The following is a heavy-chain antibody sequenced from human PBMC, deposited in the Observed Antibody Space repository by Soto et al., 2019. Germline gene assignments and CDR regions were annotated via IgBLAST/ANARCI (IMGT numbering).Heavy chain of an antibody. D-gene: IGHD5-18*01. V-gene: IGHV3-74*01. J-gene: IGHJ6*02. CDR2: IYSDGSRT. CDR1: GFTFSSYW. CDR3: ARGYNYGSYPYYYYTMDV. Sequence: GESLKISCAASGFTFSSYWMHWVRQAPGKGLVWVSRIYSDGSRTDYADSVKGRFIISRDNAKNTLNLQMISLRVEDTAVYYCARGYNYGSYPYYYYTMDVWGQGTTVTVSS.